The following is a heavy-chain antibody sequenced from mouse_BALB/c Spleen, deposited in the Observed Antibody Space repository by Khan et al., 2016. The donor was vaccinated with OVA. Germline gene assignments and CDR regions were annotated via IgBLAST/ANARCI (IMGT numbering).Heavy chain of an antibody. Sequence: VQLKESGPELVKPGASVKISCKASGYSFTGYFMNWVMQSHGKSLEWIGRINPHIGETFYNQKFRDKATLTVDESSSTDHLELRSLASEDSAVYYCARTYGSDFDYWGQGTTLTVSA. D-gene: IGHD1-1*01. CDR2: INPHIGET. V-gene: IGHV1-20*02. CDR1: GYSFTGYF. J-gene: IGHJ2*01. CDR3: ARTYGSDFDY.